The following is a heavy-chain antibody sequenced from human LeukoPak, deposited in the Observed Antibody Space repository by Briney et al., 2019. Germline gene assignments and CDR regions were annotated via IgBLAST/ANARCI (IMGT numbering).Heavy chain of an antibody. J-gene: IGHJ4*02. D-gene: IGHD3-22*01. CDR3: ARDLLRGVWGSTGYYTVGFDY. V-gene: IGHV3-7*01. Sequence: GGSVRLSCAASGLILSNHWMSWVRQPPGKGLEWVANIKQDESVRHYVDSVRGGFMISRDNAKNSLYLQMNSVRAEDTAVYYCARDLLRGVWGSTGYYTVGFDYWGQGSLVTVSS. CDR2: IKQDESVR. CDR1: GLILSNHW.